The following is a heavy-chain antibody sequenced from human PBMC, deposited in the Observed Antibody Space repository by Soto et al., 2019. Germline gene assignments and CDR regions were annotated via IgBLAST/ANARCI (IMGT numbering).Heavy chain of an antibody. CDR2: ISGYNGNT. V-gene: IGHV1-18*01. CDR3: ARDGYNFGAYYFDH. Sequence: QAQLVQSGAEVKKPGASVKVSCKTSGYTFTSYGIIWVRQAPGQGLEWMGWISGYNGNTEYGQKFQGRVTMTTDSSESTAYLELRSLRSDDTAVYYCARDGYNFGAYYFDHWGQGTLVTVSA. CDR1: GYTFTSYG. J-gene: IGHJ4*02. D-gene: IGHD1-1*01.